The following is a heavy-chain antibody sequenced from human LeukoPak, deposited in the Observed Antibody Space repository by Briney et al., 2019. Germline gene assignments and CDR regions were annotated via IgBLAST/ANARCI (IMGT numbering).Heavy chain of an antibody. J-gene: IGHJ6*03. V-gene: IGHV3-48*03. D-gene: IGHD3-10*01. Sequence: GGSLRLSCAASGFTFSSYEMNWVRQAPGKGLEWVSYISSSGSTIYYADSVKGRFTISRDNAKNSLYLQMNSLRAEDTAVYYCARESVGFGEVGYYYYMDVWGKGTTVTISS. CDR3: ARESVGFGEVGYYYYMDV. CDR2: ISSSGSTI. CDR1: GFTFSSYE.